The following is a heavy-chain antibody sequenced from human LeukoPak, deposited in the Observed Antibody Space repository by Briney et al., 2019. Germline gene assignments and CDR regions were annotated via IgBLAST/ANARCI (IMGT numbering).Heavy chain of an antibody. Sequence: GGSLRLSCAASGFTFSSYAMSWVRQAPGKGLEWVSSISNSGGRTFYTDSVKGRFTISRDNSKITLYLQMNSLRAEDTAVYYCAKSYNGYESKPDYWGQGTLVTVSP. CDR3: AKSYNGYESKPDY. CDR1: GFTFSSYA. J-gene: IGHJ4*02. V-gene: IGHV3-23*01. CDR2: ISNSGGRT. D-gene: IGHD5-12*01.